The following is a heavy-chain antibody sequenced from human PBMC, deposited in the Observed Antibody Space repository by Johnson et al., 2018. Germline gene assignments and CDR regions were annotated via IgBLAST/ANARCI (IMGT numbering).Heavy chain of an antibody. CDR3: AKGPSGNSIRGEYFHQ. CDR2: ISGSGGSP. V-gene: IGHV3-23*04. J-gene: IGHJ1*01. CDR1: GFIFLSYT. Sequence: VQLVQSGGGLVQPGGSLRLSCSASGFIFLSYTMSWVRQAPGKGLEWVSSISGSGGSPYYADSVKGRVSISRDNSKNTLSLQSHRLRADDTGVYYCAKGPSGNSIRGEYFHQWGQGTLVTVSS. D-gene: IGHD4-23*01.